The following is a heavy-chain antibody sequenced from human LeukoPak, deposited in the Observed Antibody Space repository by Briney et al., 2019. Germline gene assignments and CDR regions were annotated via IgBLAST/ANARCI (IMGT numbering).Heavy chain of an antibody. CDR1: GFTFSSYW. J-gene: IGHJ4*02. D-gene: IGHD5-12*01. CDR3: ARGEDIVATVTGY. Sequence: GGSLRLSCAASGFTFSSYWMHWVRHAPGKGLVWVSRINSDRSNTSYADSVKGRFTISRDNAKNTLYLQMNSLRAEDTAVYYCARGEDIVATVTGYWGQGTLVTVSS. CDR2: INSDRSNT. V-gene: IGHV3-74*01.